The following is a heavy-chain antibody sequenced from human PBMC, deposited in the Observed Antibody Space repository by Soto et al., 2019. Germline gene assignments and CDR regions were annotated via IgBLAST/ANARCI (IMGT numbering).Heavy chain of an antibody. Sequence: SETLSLTCTVSGGSISSYYWSWIRQPPGKGLEWIGYIYYSGSTNYNPSLKSRVTISVDTSKNQFSLKLSSVTAADTAVYYCARIDYGDKATFDYWGQGTLVTVSS. V-gene: IGHV4-59*12. CDR1: GGSISSYY. D-gene: IGHD4-17*01. CDR2: IYYSGST. CDR3: ARIDYGDKATFDY. J-gene: IGHJ4*02.